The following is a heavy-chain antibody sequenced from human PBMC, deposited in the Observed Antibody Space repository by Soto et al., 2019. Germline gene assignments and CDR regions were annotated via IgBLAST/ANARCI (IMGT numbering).Heavy chain of an antibody. Sequence: GGSLRLACAASGFTFSSYAMSWVRQAPGKGLEWVSAISGSGGSTYYADSVKGRFTISRDNSKNTLYLQMNSLRAEDTAVYYCAKSSVVIMQYYFDYWGQGTLVTVSS. V-gene: IGHV3-23*01. CDR3: AKSSVVIMQYYFDY. J-gene: IGHJ4*02. CDR1: GFTFSSYA. CDR2: ISGSGGST. D-gene: IGHD3-3*01.